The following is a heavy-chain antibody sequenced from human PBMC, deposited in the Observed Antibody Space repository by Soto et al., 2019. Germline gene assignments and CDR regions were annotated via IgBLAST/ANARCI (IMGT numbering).Heavy chain of an antibody. V-gene: IGHV1-18*01. D-gene: IGHD2-2*01. CDR2: ISAYTDDP. Sequence: VASVKVSCKASGNTFTNFGVTWLRQAPGQGLEWMGWISAYTDDPNYAQKFQGRVTMTIDTSTSTAYLDLRSLTSDDTAVYYCARVIPGAEAWFDPWGQGTLVTVSS. CDR3: ARVIPGAEAWFDP. CDR1: GNTFTNFG. J-gene: IGHJ5*02.